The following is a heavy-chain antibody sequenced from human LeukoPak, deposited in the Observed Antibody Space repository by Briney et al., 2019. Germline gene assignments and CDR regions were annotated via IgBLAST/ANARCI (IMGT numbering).Heavy chain of an antibody. CDR2: ITSSSSYI. Sequence: GGSLRLSCAASGFTFSSYWMSWVRQPPGKGLEWVSSITSSSSYIYYADSVKGRFTISRDNAMNSLYLQMNSLRAEDTAVYYCARHRLITGYNNWFDPWGQGTLVTVSS. D-gene: IGHD1-1*01. J-gene: IGHJ5*02. CDR1: GFTFSSYW. CDR3: ARHRLITGYNNWFDP. V-gene: IGHV3-21*01.